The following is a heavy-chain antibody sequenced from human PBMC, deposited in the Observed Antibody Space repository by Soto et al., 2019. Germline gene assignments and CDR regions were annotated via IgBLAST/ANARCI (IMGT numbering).Heavy chain of an antibody. CDR1: GSTFSNYD. CDR2: ISFDGSKT. J-gene: IGHJ4*02. V-gene: IGHV3-30*03. Sequence: QVQLVQSGGGVVQPGRSLSLSCEASGSTFSNYDMDWVRQAPGKGLEWVAIISFDGSKTYYADSVKGRFTVSRDNSKNTLFLQMNSLRPDDTATYYCVREGYSGSYAVFWGQGSLVTVSS. D-gene: IGHD1-26*01. CDR3: VREGYSGSYAVF.